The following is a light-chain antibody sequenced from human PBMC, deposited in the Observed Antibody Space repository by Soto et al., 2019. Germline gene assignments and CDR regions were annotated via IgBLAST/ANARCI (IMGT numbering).Light chain of an antibody. CDR1: SADVGGYNF. Sequence: QSALTQPASVSGSPGQSITISCTGTSADVGGYNFVSWYQHHPGKAPKLMIYDVSNRHSGVSNRFSGSKSGNTASLTISGLQAGDEADYYCSSYTSSRTHVVFGGGTKLTVL. CDR3: SSYTSSRTHVV. J-gene: IGLJ2*01. V-gene: IGLV2-14*03. CDR2: DVS.